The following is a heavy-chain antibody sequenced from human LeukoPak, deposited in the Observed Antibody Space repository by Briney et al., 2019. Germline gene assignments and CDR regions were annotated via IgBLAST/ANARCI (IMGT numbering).Heavy chain of an antibody. CDR3: ARHDPDYDILTGYIY. D-gene: IGHD3-9*01. CDR1: GASISSSSYY. J-gene: IGHJ4*02. V-gene: IGHV4-39*01. Sequence: SETLSLTCTVSGASISSSSYYWGWIRQPPGKGLEWIGNVYYGGSTYYNLSLKSRVTISVDTSKNQFSLKLSSVTAADTAVYYCARHDPDYDILTGYIYWGQGTLVTVSS. CDR2: VYYGGST.